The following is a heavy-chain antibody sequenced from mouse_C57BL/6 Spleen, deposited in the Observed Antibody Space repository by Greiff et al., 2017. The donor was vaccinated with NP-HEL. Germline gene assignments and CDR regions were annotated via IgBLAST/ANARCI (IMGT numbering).Heavy chain of an antibody. D-gene: IGHD2-3*01. V-gene: IGHV1-80*01. CDR3: ARWLDGPYWYFDV. J-gene: IGHJ1*03. CDR2: IYPGDGDT. CDR1: GYAFSSYW. Sequence: QVQLKQSGAELVKPGASVKISCKASGYAFSSYWMNWVKQRPGKGLEWIGQIYPGDGDTNYNGKFKGKATLTADKSSSTAYMQLSSLTSEDSAVYFCARWLDGPYWYFDVWGTGTTVTVSS.